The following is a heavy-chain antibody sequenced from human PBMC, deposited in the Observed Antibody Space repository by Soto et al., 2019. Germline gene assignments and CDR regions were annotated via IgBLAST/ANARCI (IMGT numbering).Heavy chain of an antibody. CDR1: GASMNNYY. CDR3: VCSGHTFGGAL. CDR2: MYSSGSS. J-gene: IGHJ1*01. D-gene: IGHD3-16*01. Sequence: SETLSLTCSVSGASMNNYYGSWVRQPPGRGLEWIGYMYSSGSSNYNSSLKSRVTISVDTSKNQFSLKLSSVTAADTAVYYCVCSGHTFGGALWGLGTLVTVSS. V-gene: IGHV4-59*03.